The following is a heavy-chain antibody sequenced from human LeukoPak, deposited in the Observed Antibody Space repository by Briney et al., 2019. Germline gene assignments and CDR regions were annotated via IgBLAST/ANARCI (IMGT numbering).Heavy chain of an antibody. J-gene: IGHJ4*02. CDR1: GLTVSSTY. CDR3: ARDLLEWYFDY. V-gene: IGHV3-66*01. CDR2: IYGGGST. D-gene: IGHD3-3*01. Sequence: GGSLRLSCAASGLTVSSTYMSWVRQTPGKGLEWVSVIYGGGSTYYADSVKGRFTISRDNSKNTLYLQMNSLRAEDTAVYYCARDLLEWYFDYWGQGSLATVSS.